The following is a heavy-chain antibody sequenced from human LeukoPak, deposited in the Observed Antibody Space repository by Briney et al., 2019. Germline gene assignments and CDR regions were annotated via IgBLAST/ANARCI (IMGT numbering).Heavy chain of an antibody. CDR2: IYYSGST. V-gene: IGHV4-39*01. D-gene: IGHD6-19*01. CDR3: ARILASGWYVRLFDY. CDR1: DGSIINNNHY. J-gene: IGHJ4*02. Sequence: TSETLSLTCTVSDGSIINNNHYWGWTRQPPGKGLEWIGSIYYSGSTYYNPSLKSRVTISVDTSKNQFSLKLSSVTAADTAVYYCARILASGWYVRLFDYWGQGTLVTVSS.